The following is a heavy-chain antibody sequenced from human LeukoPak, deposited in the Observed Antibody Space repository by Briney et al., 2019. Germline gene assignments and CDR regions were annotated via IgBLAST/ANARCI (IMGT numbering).Heavy chain of an antibody. Sequence: ASVKVSCKASGGTFSSYAISWVRQAPGQGLEWMGGVIPIFGTANYAQKFQGRVTITADESTSTAYMELSSLRSEDTAVYYCARDIIVVVPAPRNYYYYGMDVWGQGTTVTVSS. CDR1: GGTFSSYA. D-gene: IGHD2-2*01. V-gene: IGHV1-69*01. CDR2: VIPIFGTA. J-gene: IGHJ6*02. CDR3: ARDIIVVVPAPRNYYYYGMDV.